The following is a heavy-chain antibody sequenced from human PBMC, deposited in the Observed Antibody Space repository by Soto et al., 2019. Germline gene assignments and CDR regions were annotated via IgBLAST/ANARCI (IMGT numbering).Heavy chain of an antibody. D-gene: IGHD3-3*01. Sequence: QVTLKESGPVLVKPTETLTLTCTVSGFSLSNARMGVSWVRQPPGKALEWLAHIFSNDEKSYSTSLKSRLTISKDTSKSQVVLTMTNMDPVDTATYYCARISSYYDFWSGYYPFDYWGQGTLVTVSS. CDR2: IFSNDEK. J-gene: IGHJ4*02. CDR3: ARISSYYDFWSGYYPFDY. V-gene: IGHV2-26*01. CDR1: GFSLSNARMG.